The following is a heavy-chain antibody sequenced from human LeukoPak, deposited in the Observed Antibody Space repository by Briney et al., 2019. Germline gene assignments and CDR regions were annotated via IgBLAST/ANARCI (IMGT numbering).Heavy chain of an antibody. CDR3: ARDSGYDLYYYYGMDV. J-gene: IGHJ6*02. CDR2: IYYSGST. Sequence: SETLSPTCTVSGGSISSGGYCWSWIRQHPGKGLEWIGYIYYSGSTYYNPSLKSRVTISVDTSKNQFSLKLSSVTAADTAVYYCARDSGYDLYYYYGMDVWGQGTTVTVSS. D-gene: IGHD5-12*01. CDR1: GGSISSGGYC. V-gene: IGHV4-31*03.